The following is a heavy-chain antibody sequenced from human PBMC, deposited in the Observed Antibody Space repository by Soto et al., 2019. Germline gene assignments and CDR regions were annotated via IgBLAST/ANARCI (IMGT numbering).Heavy chain of an antibody. CDR2: IYYSGST. CDR1: GGSISGGGYY. Sequence: QVQLQESGPGLVKPSQTLSLTCTVSGGSISGGGYYWSWIRQHPGKGLEWIGYIYYSGSTYYNPSLKSRVTISVDTSKNQFSLKLSSVTAADTAVYYCARVRYCSGGSCYPRFDPWGQGTLVTVSS. V-gene: IGHV4-31*03. CDR3: ARVRYCSGGSCYPRFDP. J-gene: IGHJ5*02. D-gene: IGHD2-15*01.